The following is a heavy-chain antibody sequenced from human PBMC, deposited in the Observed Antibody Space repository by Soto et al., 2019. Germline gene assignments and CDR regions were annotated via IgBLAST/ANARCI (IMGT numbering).Heavy chain of an antibody. D-gene: IGHD3-3*01. CDR2: FDPEDGET. CDR1: GYTLTELS. J-gene: IGHJ5*02. CDR3: ETTGITIFGVVTINWFDP. V-gene: IGHV1-24*01. Sequence: ASVKVSCKVSGYTLTELSMHWVRQAPGKGLEWMGGFDPEDGETIYAQKFQGRVTMTEDTSTDTAYMEQRSLRSEDTAVYYCETTGITIFGVVTINWFDPWGQGTLVTVSS.